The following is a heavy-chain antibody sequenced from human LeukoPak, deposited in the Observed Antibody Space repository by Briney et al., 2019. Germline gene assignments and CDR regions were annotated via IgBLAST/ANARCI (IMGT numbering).Heavy chain of an antibody. CDR1: RGTFSSYG. V-gene: IGHV1-69*04. CDR3: ARGYSSSWFDY. J-gene: IGHJ4*02. D-gene: IGHD6-13*01. CDR2: IIPILGIA. Sequence: SVKVSCKASRGTFSSYGISWVRQAPGQGLEWMGRIIPILGIANYAQKFQGRVTITADKSTSTAYMELSSLRSEDTAVYYCARGYSSSWFDYWGQGTLVTVSS.